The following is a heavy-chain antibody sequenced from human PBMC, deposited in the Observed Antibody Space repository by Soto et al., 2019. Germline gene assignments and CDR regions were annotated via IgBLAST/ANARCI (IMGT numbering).Heavy chain of an antibody. Sequence: PGGSLRLSCAASGFTFSSYWMSWVRQAPGKGLEWVANIKQDGSEKYYVDSVKGRFTISRDNAKNSLYLQMNSLRAEDTAVYYCAREEYCSSTSCYDAFDIWAQGTMVTVSS. V-gene: IGHV3-7*01. CDR2: IKQDGSEK. CDR1: GFTFSSYW. CDR3: AREEYCSSTSCYDAFDI. D-gene: IGHD2-2*01. J-gene: IGHJ3*02.